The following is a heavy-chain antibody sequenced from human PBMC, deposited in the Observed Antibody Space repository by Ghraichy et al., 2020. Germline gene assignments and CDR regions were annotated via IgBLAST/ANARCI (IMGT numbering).Heavy chain of an antibody. J-gene: IGHJ4*02. D-gene: IGHD1-14*01. CDR1: GGSISTTGYY. V-gene: IGHV4-39*01. CDR2: TPSGGNT. CDR3: ARGFITGTARAFFDY. Sequence: SETLSLTCTVSGGSISTTGYYWGWIRRPPGKGLEWIGSTPSGGNTYYSPSLKSRVDISVDTSENQFSLKLNSVTAADTAVYFCARGFITGTARAFFDYLGRG.